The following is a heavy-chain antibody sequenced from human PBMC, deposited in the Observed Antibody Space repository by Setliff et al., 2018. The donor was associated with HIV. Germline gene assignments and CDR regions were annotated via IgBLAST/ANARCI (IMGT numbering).Heavy chain of an antibody. J-gene: IGHJ6*03. Sequence: SETLSLTCAVYGGSFSGYYWGWICQPPGKGLEWIGEINHSGSTNYNPSLKSRVTISVDTSKNQFSLKLSSVTAADTAVYYCNIYYYYYMDVWGKGTTVTVSS. CDR1: GGSFSGYY. CDR2: INHSGST. V-gene: IGHV4-34*01. CDR3: NIYYYYYMDV.